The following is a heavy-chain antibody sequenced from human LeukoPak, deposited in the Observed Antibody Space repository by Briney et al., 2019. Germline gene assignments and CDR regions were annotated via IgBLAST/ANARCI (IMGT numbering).Heavy chain of an antibody. CDR1: GFTFSNYG. D-gene: IGHD2-2*01. J-gene: IGHJ4*02. CDR3: AKGTLDIVVVPAAPKVYYFDY. V-gene: IGHV3-30*02. CDR2: VRYDESTK. Sequence: GGSLRLSCAASGFTFSNYGMHRVRQAPGKGLEWVAFVRYDESTKFYADSVKGRFTISRDNSKNTLYLQMNSLRAEDTAVYYCAKGTLDIVVVPAAPKVYYFDYWGQGTLVTVSS.